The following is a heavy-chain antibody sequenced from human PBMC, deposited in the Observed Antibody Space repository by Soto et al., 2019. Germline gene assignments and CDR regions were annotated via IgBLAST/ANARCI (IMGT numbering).Heavy chain of an antibody. CDR1: GFTFSSYG. J-gene: IGHJ4*02. CDR2: IWYDGSNK. V-gene: IGHV3-33*01. Sequence: GGSLRLSCAASGFTFSSYGMHWVRQAPGKGLEWVAVIWYDGSNKYYADSVKGRFTISRDNSKNTLYLQMNSLRAEDTAVYYCARDFGYSGYDFDYFDYWGQGTLVTVSS. D-gene: IGHD5-12*01. CDR3: ARDFGYSGYDFDYFDY.